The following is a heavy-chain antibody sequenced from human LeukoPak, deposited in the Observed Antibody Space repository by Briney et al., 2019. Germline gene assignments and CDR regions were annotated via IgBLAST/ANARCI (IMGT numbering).Heavy chain of an antibody. CDR2: INPNSGGT. V-gene: IGHV1-2*02. Sequence: ASVKVSCKASGYTFTGYYMHWVRQAPGQGLEWMGWINPNSGGTNYAQKFQGRVTMTRDTSISTAYMELSRLRSDDTAVYYCATVYGDYPEVAFDIWGQGTMVTVSS. J-gene: IGHJ3*02. CDR3: ATVYGDYPEVAFDI. CDR1: GYTFTGYY. D-gene: IGHD4-17*01.